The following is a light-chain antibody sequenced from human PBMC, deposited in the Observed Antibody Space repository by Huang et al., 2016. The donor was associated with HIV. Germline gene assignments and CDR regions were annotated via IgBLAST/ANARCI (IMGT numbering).Light chain of an antibody. J-gene: IGKJ5*01. Sequence: IVMTQTPLSLPVTPGQPASMSCKSSQSLRHRDGKTYLYWYLQKPGQSPQLLIYAAASRVSGVPDRFTGSGSGTDFTLNISRVEADDVGVYYCMQGIHPITFGQGTRLDIK. CDR3: MQGIHPIT. CDR2: AAA. V-gene: IGKV2-29*02. CDR1: QSLRHRDGKTY.